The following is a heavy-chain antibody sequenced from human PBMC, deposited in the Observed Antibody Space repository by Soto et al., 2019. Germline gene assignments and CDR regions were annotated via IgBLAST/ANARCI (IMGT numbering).Heavy chain of an antibody. CDR3: ARDKITALFDY. V-gene: IGHV4-34*01. D-gene: IGHD3-10*01. CDR1: GGSFSGYY. CDR2: INHSGST. Sequence: SETLSLTCAVYGGSFSGYYWTWIRQPPGTGLEWIGEINHSGSTNYNPSLKSRVTISVDTSKNQFSLKPPSVTAADTAVYYCARDKITALFDYGGQGPLVTVSS. J-gene: IGHJ4*02.